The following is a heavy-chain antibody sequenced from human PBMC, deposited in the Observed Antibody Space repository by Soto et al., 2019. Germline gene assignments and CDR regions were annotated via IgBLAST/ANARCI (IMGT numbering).Heavy chain of an antibody. V-gene: IGHV3-33*01. CDR1: GFPFSSYG. Sequence: PGGSLRLSCAASGFPFSSYGMHWVRQAPGKGLDWVAVIWYDGSNKDYAESFQGHVSISADKSISTAYLQWSSLKASDTAMYYCARHLGMTSLPDYWGQGTLVTVSS. CDR3: ARHLGMTSLPDY. CDR2: IWYDGSNK. J-gene: IGHJ4*02. D-gene: IGHD3-16*01.